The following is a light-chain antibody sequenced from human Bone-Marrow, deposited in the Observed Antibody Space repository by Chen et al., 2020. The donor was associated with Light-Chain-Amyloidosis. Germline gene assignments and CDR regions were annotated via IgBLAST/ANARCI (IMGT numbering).Light chain of an antibody. J-gene: IGLJ1*01. V-gene: IGLV2-14*01. CDR3: SSYTITNTLV. Sequence: QSALTQPASLSGSPVQSLTISCTGTSSDVGGDNHVSWYQQHPDKAPKLMIYEVTNRPSWVPDRCSGSKSDNTASLTISGLQTEDEADYFCSSYTITNTLVFGSGTRVTVL. CDR2: EVT. CDR1: SSDVGGDNH.